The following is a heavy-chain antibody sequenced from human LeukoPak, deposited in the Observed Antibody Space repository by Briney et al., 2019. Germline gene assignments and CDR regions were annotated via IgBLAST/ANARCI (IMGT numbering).Heavy chain of an antibody. Sequence: PEALSLTCVVYGGSFSGYYLSWIRQPPGKGLEWIGEINHSGSTNYNPSLKSRVTISVDTSKNQFSLQMSSVTAEDTAVYYCAKGGRRWDKAMANWFDPWGQGTLVTVSS. J-gene: IGHJ5*02. D-gene: IGHD5-18*01. CDR1: GGSFSGYY. CDR3: AKGGRRWDKAMANWFDP. V-gene: IGHV4-34*01. CDR2: INHSGST.